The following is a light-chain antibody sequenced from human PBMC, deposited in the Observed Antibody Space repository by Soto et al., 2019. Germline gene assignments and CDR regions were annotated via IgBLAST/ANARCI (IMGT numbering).Light chain of an antibody. Sequence: QSVLTQPASVSGSPGQSITISCTGTSSNVGSYDLVSWYQQHPGEAPKLMIYEGTKRPSGVSNRVSGSKSANTASLTVSGLQPEDAADYYCCSYAWSDTMIFGGGTKLTVL. CDR1: SSNVGSYDL. CDR2: EGT. V-gene: IGLV2-23*01. CDR3: CSYAWSDTMI. J-gene: IGLJ2*01.